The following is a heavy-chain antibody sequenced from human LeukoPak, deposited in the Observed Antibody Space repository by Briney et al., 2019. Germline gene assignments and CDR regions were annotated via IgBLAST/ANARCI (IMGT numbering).Heavy chain of an antibody. CDR1: GFTFSDYY. CDR3: AKEGRKWLQPFDY. J-gene: IGHJ4*02. Sequence: PGGSLRLSCAASGFTFSDYYMSWIRQAPGKGLEWVSYISSSGSTIYYADSVKGRFTISRDNAKNSLYLQMNSLRAEDTAVYYCAKEGRKWLQPFDYWGQGTLVTVSS. D-gene: IGHD5-24*01. V-gene: IGHV3-11*01. CDR2: ISSSGSTI.